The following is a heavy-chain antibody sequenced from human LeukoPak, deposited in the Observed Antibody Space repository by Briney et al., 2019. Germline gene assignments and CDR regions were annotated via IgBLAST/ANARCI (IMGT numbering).Heavy chain of an antibody. V-gene: IGHV4-31*03. Sequence: SEALSLTCTVSGGSISSGGYYWSWIRQHPGKGLEWIGYIYYSGSTYYNPSLKSRVTISVDTSKNQFSLKLSSVTAADTAVYYCARDGAQGSFDYWGQGTLVTVSS. D-gene: IGHD1-26*01. CDR2: IYYSGST. CDR1: GGSISSGGYY. CDR3: ARDGAQGSFDY. J-gene: IGHJ4*02.